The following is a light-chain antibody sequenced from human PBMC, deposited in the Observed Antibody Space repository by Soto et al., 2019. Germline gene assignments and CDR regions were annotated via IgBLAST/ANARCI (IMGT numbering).Light chain of an antibody. CDR2: AAS. Sequence: DIQMTQSPSSVSASVGARVTITCRASQAISTWLAWYQQKPGKAPKLLIYAASDLQTGVPSRFSGSGSGTDVTLTISSLQPEDFATYYCQQANSFPRTFGQGTKVEIK. CDR1: QAISTW. V-gene: IGKV1D-12*01. J-gene: IGKJ1*01. CDR3: QQANSFPRT.